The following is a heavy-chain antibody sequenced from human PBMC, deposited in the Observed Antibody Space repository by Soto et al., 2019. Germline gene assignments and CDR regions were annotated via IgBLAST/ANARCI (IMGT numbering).Heavy chain of an antibody. CDR3: ARDSRTDYPNPYYYYYGMDV. J-gene: IGHJ6*02. D-gene: IGHD4-17*01. V-gene: IGHV3-30-3*01. CDR2: ISYDGSNK. Sequence: GGSLSLSCAASGFTFSSYAMHWVRQAPGKGLEWVAVISYDGSNKYYADSVKGRFTISRDNSKNTLYLQMNSLRAEDTAVYYCARDSRTDYPNPYYYYYGMDVWGQGTTVTVSS. CDR1: GFTFSSYA.